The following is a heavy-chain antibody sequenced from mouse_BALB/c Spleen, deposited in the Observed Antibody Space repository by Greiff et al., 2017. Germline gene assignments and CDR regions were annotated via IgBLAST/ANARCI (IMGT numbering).Heavy chain of an antibody. Sequence: LVESGAELVRPGTSVKISCKASGYTFTNYWLGWVKQRPGHGLEWIGDIYPGGGYTNYNEKFKGKATLTADTSSSTAYMQLSSLTSEDSAVYFCARLTGTYFDYWGQGTTLTVSS. V-gene: IGHV1-63*02. CDR2: IYPGGGYT. J-gene: IGHJ2*01. D-gene: IGHD4-1*01. CDR1: GYTFTNYW. CDR3: ARLTGTYFDY.